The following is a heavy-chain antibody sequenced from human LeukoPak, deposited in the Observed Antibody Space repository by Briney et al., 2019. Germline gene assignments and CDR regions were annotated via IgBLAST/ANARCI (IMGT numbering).Heavy chain of an antibody. CDR2: IYTSGSS. CDR3: ARGSGSSWYYPTFDY. CDR1: GGSMSSYY. J-gene: IGHJ4*02. Sequence: PSETLSLTCTVSGGSMSSYYWNWIRQPAGKGLEWIGRIYTSGSSHYNPSLKSRVSMSIDTSRNQFSLKLTSVTAADTAVYYCARGSGSSWYYPTFDYWGQGTLVTVSS. D-gene: IGHD6-13*01. V-gene: IGHV4-4*07.